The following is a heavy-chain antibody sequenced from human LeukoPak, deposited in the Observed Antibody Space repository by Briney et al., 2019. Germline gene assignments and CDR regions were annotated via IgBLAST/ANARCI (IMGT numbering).Heavy chain of an antibody. D-gene: IGHD4-17*01. CDR1: GFTLSRYS. CDR3: ARAYTIGDYLDY. J-gene: IGHJ4*02. CDR2: ISNSRRHI. V-gene: IGHV3-21*01. Sequence: GGSLRLSCAASGFTLSRYSANWVRQPPGKGLGWVSCISNSRRHIYYADSVKGRFTLSRDHAKNAASLQMNRLRVDDTAVYYCARAYTIGDYLDYWGQGTLVTVSS.